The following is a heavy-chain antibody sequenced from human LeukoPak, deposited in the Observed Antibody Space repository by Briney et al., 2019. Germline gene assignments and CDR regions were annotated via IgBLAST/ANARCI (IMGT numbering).Heavy chain of an antibody. V-gene: IGHV1-2*02. CDR2: INPNSGGT. CDR1: GYTFTGYY. D-gene: IGHD1-26*01. J-gene: IGHJ4*02. CDR3: AKDRSIGTYYTFDS. Sequence: ASVKVSCKASGYTFTGYYMHWVRQAPGQGLEWMGWINPNSGGTNYAQKFQGRVTMTRDTSISTAYMELSSLRVEDTAVYHCAKDRSIGTYYTFDSWGQGALVTVSS.